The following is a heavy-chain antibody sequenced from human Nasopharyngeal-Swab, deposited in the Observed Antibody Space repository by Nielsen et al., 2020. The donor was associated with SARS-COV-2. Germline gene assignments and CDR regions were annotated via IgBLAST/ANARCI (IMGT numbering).Heavy chain of an antibody. D-gene: IGHD3-22*01. CDR2: INHSGST. V-gene: IGHV4-39*07. Sequence: SETLSLTCTVSGGSISSSSYYWGWIRQPPGKGLEWIGEINHSGSTNYNPSLKSRVTISVDTSKNQFSLKLSSVTAADTAVYYCARGLSGNYYDSSGSYGRFDYWGQGTLVTVSS. CDR3: ARGLSGNYYDSSGSYGRFDY. CDR1: GGSISSSSYY. J-gene: IGHJ4*02.